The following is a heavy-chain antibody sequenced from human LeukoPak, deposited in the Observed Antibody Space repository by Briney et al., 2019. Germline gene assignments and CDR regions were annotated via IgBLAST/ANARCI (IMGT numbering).Heavy chain of an antibody. CDR1: GGSISSYY. CDR2: IYYSGST. D-gene: IGHD3-16*02. Sequence: SETLSLTCTVSGGSISSYYWSWIRQPPGKGLEWIGYIYYSGSTNYNPSLKSRVTISVNTSKNQFSLKLSSVTAADTAVYYCARGRLTYIWGSYRPNYFDYWGQGTLVTVSS. CDR3: ARGRLTYIWGSYRPNYFDY. V-gene: IGHV4-59*01. J-gene: IGHJ4*02.